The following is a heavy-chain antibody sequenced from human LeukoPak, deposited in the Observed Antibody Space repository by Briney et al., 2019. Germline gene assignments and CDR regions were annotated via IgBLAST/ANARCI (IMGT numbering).Heavy chain of an antibody. CDR1: GFTFSSYA. CDR3: AKRGELYGYYNYGMDV. J-gene: IGHJ6*02. V-gene: IGHV3-23*01. Sequence: PRGSSELFCAAPGFTFSSYAMSWVRQAPGKGLEWLSAISGSGCSTYYAYCVEGLFTISRDNSKNTLYLQMNSLRADDTAVYYCAKRGELYGYYNYGMDVWGQGTLVTVSS. CDR2: ISGSGCST. D-gene: IGHD1-7*01.